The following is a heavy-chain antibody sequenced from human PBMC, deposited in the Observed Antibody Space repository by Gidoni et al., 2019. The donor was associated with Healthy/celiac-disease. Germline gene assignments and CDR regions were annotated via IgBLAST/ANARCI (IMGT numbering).Heavy chain of an antibody. Sequence: QVQLVLSGGGVGPPGRSLTLSRALSGVSLGSYGTHWVRQAPGQGLGLVAVIWYDGSNKYYADSVKGRFTISRDNSKNTLYLQMNSLRAEGTAVCYCARGGGGWYYFDYWGQGTLVTVSS. CDR3: ARGGGGWYYFDY. CDR1: GVSLGSYG. V-gene: IGHV3-33*01. CDR2: IWYDGSNK. J-gene: IGHJ4*02. D-gene: IGHD6-19*01.